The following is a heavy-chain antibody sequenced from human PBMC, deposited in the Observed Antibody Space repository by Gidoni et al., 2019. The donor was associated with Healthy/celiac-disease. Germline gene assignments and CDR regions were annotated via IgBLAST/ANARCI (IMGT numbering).Heavy chain of an antibody. CDR1: DVSISSSSYY. D-gene: IGHD5-18*01. J-gene: IGHJ6*02. CDR3: ARHVRGYSYVYYYYYGMDV. CDR2: IYYSGIT. V-gene: IGHV4-39*01. Sequence: LQLQESGPGLVKPSETLSLTCTGSDVSISSSSYYWGWIRQPPGKERAWIGSIYYSGITYYNPSLTSRVTLSVDTSTTQFSLKLSSVTAAYTAVYYCARHVRGYSYVYYYYYGMDVWGQGTTVTVSS.